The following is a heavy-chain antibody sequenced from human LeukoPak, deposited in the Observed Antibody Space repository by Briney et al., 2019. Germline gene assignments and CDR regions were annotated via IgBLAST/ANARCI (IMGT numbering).Heavy chain of an antibody. CDR1: GFTFSDYY. Sequence: GGSLRLSCAASGFTFSDYYMSWIRQAPGKGLEWVSYISTGGSTIYYADSVKGRFTISRDNAKNSLYLQMNSQRAEETAVYYCARGDGYNSYYFDYWGQGTLVTVSS. CDR3: ARGDGYNSYYFDY. J-gene: IGHJ4*02. V-gene: IGHV3-11*01. D-gene: IGHD5-24*01. CDR2: ISTGGSTI.